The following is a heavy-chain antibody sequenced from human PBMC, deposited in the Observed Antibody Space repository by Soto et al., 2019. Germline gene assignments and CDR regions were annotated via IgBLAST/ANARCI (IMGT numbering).Heavy chain of an antibody. CDR3: ARDLGYCNSSGCVRNWFDP. V-gene: IGHV1-18*01. Sequence: QVQLVQSGAEVKTPGASVKVSCRASGYSFRTHGISWVRQAPGQGLEWMGWISTYDDKTNFPQKLQGRITMTTDTSTSTAYMELRSLRSDDAAVYFYARDLGYCNSSGCVRNWFDPWGQGTLVTVSS. J-gene: IGHJ5*02. CDR2: ISTYDDKT. D-gene: IGHD2-2*01. CDR1: GYSFRTHG.